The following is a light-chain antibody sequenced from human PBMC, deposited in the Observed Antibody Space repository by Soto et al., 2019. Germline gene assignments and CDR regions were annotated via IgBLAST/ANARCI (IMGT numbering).Light chain of an antibody. V-gene: IGLV1-47*01. CDR3: AVWDQSLTGWV. J-gene: IGLJ3*02. CDR2: RDG. CDR1: SSNIGSHF. Sequence: QSVLTQPPSASGTPGQSLTISCSGSSSNIGSHFVYWYQHLPGTAPKLLIFRDGQRPSGVPAQFFGSKSGTSASLAITGLRYEDEADYYCAVWDQSLTGWVFGGGTKLTVL.